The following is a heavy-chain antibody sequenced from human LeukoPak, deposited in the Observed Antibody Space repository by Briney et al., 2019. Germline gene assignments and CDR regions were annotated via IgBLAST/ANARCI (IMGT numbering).Heavy chain of an antibody. V-gene: IGHV1-69*13. CDR3: ASDGRRGFDY. CDR2: IIPIFGTA. J-gene: IGHJ4*02. CDR1: GGTFSSYA. Sequence: SVKVSCKASGGTFSSYAISWVRQAPGQGLEWMGGIIPIFGTANYAQKFQGRVTVTADESTSTAYMELSSLRSEDTAVYYCASDGRRGFDYWGQGTLVTVSS. D-gene: IGHD1-26*01.